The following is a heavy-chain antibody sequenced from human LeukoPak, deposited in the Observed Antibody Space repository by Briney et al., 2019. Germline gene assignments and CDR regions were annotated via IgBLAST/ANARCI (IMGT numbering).Heavy chain of an antibody. CDR1: GFTFSSYE. V-gene: IGHV3-15*01. Sequence: PGGSLRLSCAASGFTFSSYEMNWVRQAPGKGLEWVGRIKSKTDGGTTDYAAPVKGRFTISRDDSKNTLYLQMNSLKTEDTAVYYCTTVGVVVPAAADYWGQGTLVTVSS. CDR2: IKSKTDGGTT. J-gene: IGHJ4*02. D-gene: IGHD2-2*01. CDR3: TTVGVVVPAAADY.